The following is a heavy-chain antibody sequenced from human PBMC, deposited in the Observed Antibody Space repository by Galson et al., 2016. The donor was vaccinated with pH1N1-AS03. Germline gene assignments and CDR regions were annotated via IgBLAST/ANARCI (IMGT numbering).Heavy chain of an antibody. Sequence: SGAEVKKPGESLRISCQGSGYSFPSYWINWVRQMPGKGLEWMGRIDPSDSYTNYSPSFQGHVTFSTDKSISTAYLQWNSLKASDTAMYYCARLMFRGRQNSGNAFDSWGQGTMVTVSP. CDR1: GYSFPSYW. CDR2: IDPSDSYT. D-gene: IGHD3-10*01. J-gene: IGHJ3*02. CDR3: ARLMFRGRQNSGNAFDS. V-gene: IGHV5-10-1*01.